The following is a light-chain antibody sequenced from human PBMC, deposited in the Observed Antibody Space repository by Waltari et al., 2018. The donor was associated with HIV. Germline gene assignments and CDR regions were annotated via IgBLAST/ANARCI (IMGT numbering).Light chain of an antibody. CDR3: QQYGTSPQT. V-gene: IGKV3-20*01. J-gene: IGKJ1*01. CDR1: QSVSSSY. CDR2: GAS. Sequence: EIVLTQSPGTLSLSPGERATLSCRASQSVSSSYLAWYQQKPGQGPRLLNYGASSRATGIPDRFSGSGSGTDFTLTISRLELEDFAVYYCQQYGTSPQTFGQGTKVEIK.